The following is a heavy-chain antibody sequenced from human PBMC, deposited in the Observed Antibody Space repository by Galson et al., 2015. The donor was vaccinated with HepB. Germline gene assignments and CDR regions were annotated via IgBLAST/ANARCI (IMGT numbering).Heavy chain of an antibody. CDR3: AREYDYVWGSSPSGNYYYAMDV. CDR1: GYNFNVYY. D-gene: IGHD3-16*01. V-gene: IGHV1-2*06. Sequence: SVKVSCKASGYNFNVYYIHWVRQAPGQGLKWLGRIDPDSGGTDYAQKFQGRVTMTSDTSISTAYMELSRLRSDDTAFYYCAREYDYVWGSSPSGNYYYAMDVWGQGTTVIVSS. J-gene: IGHJ6*02. CDR2: IDPDSGGT.